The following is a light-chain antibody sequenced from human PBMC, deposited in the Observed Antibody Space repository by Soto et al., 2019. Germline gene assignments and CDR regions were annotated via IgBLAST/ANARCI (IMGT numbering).Light chain of an antibody. V-gene: IGLV1-40*01. CDR3: QSFDTRMNSVV. CDR1: SSNIGAGYD. CDR2: GNN. J-gene: IGLJ2*01. Sequence: QAVVTQPPSVSGAPGQRVTISCSGSSSNIGAGYDVPWYQQFPGTAPKLLIYGNNNRPSGVPDRFSGSKSGTSASLAITGLQAEDEADYYCQSFDTRMNSVVFGGGTKLTV.